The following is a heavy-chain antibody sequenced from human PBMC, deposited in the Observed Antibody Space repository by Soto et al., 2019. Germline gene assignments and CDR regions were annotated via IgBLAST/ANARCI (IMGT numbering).Heavy chain of an antibody. V-gene: IGHV1-69*01. CDR3: ARDPENCSGGSCYSFDP. J-gene: IGHJ5*02. CDR2: IIPIFGTA. D-gene: IGHD2-15*01. Sequence: QVQLVQSGAEVKKPGSSVKVSCKASGGTFSSYAISWVRQAPGQGLEWMGGIIPIFGTANYAQKFQGRVTMTADESTSTSYMEPSSLRSEDTAVYYCARDPENCSGGSCYSFDPWGQGTLVSVSS. CDR1: GGTFSSYA.